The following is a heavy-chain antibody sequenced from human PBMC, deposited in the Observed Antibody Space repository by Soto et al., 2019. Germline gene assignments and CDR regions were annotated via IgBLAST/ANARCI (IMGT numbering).Heavy chain of an antibody. V-gene: IGHV2-26*01. D-gene: IGHD3-16*02. J-gene: IGHJ4*02. Sequence: QVTLKESGPVLVKPTETLTLTCTVSGFSLSNARMGVSWIRQPPGMALEWLAHIFSNDEKSYSTSLKSRLTISKDTSKSQVVLTMTNMDPVDTATYYCARISDYDYVWGSYRQFDYWGQGTLVTVSS. CDR1: GFSLSNARMG. CDR2: IFSNDEK. CDR3: ARISDYDYVWGSYRQFDY.